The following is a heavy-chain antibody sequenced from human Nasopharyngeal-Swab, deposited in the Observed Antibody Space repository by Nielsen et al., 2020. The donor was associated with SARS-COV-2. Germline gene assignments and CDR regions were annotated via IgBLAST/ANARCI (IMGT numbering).Heavy chain of an antibody. CDR3: AWKSSGWYGSYDY. J-gene: IGHJ4*02. CDR2: IYPGDSDT. Sequence: GGSLRLSCQGSGYSFTSYWIAWMRQMPGKGLEWMGIIYPGDSDTRYSPSFQGQVTISADKSINTAFLQWSSLKASDTAMYYCAWKSSGWYGSYDYWGQGTLVTVSS. CDR1: GYSFTSYW. D-gene: IGHD6-19*01. V-gene: IGHV5-51*01.